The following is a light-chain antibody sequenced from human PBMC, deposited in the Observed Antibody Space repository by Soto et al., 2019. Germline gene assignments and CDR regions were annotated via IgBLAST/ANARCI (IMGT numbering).Light chain of an antibody. Sequence: QLVLTQSPSASASLGASVKLTCTLSSGHSSYAIAWHQQQPEEGPRYLMKLNSDGSHSKGDGIPDRFSGSSSGAERYLIISSLQSEDEADYYCQTWGTGIHVFGTGTKLTVL. CDR1: SGHSSYA. CDR3: QTWGTGIHV. J-gene: IGLJ1*01. V-gene: IGLV4-69*01. CDR2: LNSDGSH.